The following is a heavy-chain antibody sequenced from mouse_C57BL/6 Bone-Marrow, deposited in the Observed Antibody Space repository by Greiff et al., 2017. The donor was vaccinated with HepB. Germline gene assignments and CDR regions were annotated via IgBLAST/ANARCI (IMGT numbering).Heavy chain of an antibody. V-gene: IGHV6-3*01. D-gene: IGHD2-4*01. CDR1: GFTFSNYW. CDR3: TGGLRWFAY. CDR2: IRLKSDNYAT. Sequence: EVQGVESGGGLVQPGGSMKLSCVASGFTFSNYWMNWVRQSPEKGLEWVAQIRLKSDNYATHYAESVKGRFTISRDDSKSSVYLQMNNLRAEDTGIYYCTGGLRWFAYWGQGTLVTVSA. J-gene: IGHJ3*01.